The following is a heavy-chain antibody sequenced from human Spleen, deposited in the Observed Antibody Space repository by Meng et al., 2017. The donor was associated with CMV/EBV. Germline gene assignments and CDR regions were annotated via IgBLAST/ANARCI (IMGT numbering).Heavy chain of an antibody. J-gene: IGHJ4*02. Sequence: GESLKISCAASGFTFSTYAMHWVRQAPGKGLEWVAFIRYDGSDKFYADSVKGRFTISRDNSKNTVYLQMNSLRSEDTAVYHCVKSRNGDPDYWGQGTLVTVSS. CDR2: IRYDGSDK. V-gene: IGHV3-30*02. D-gene: IGHD4-17*01. CDR1: GFTFSTYA. CDR3: VKSRNGDPDY.